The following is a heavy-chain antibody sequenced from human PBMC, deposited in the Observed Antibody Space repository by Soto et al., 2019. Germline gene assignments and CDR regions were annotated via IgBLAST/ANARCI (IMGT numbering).Heavy chain of an antibody. CDR3: ARHDIWNDAGDYYCYHMDV. Sequence: GESLKISCKGSGYSFTSYWIDWVRQMPGKGLEWMGIIYPGDSDTRYSPSFQGQVTISADKSISTAYLQWSSLKASDTAMYYCARHDIWNDAGDYYCYHMDVWGQGTTVTVSS. D-gene: IGHD1-20*01. V-gene: IGHV5-51*01. J-gene: IGHJ6*01. CDR2: IYPGDSDT. CDR1: GYSFTSYW.